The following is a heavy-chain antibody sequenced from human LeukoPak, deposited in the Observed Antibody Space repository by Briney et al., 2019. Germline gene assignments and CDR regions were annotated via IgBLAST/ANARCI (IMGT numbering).Heavy chain of an antibody. Sequence: GGSLRLSCAASGFTFSSYAMHWVRQAPGKGLEYVSVISSNGGNTYYANSVKGRFTISRDNSENTLYLQMGSLRAEDTAVYYCTRTRQSGRSSSVGDAFDIWGQGTMVIVSS. CDR1: GFTFSSYA. D-gene: IGHD6-6*01. CDR3: TRTRQSGRSSSVGDAFDI. J-gene: IGHJ3*02. V-gene: IGHV3-64*01. CDR2: ISSNGGNT.